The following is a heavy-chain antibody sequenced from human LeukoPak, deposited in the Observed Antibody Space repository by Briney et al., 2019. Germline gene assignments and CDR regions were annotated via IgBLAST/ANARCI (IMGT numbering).Heavy chain of an antibody. Sequence: SETLSLTCTVSGDSISSYYWSWIRQPPGKGLEWIGYIYYSGSTNYNPSLKSRVTISLDTSKNQFSLKLSSVTAADTAVYYCARTAFGESDFDYWGQGTLVTVSS. D-gene: IGHD3-10*01. V-gene: IGHV4-59*08. CDR3: ARTAFGESDFDY. CDR1: GDSISSYY. J-gene: IGHJ4*02. CDR2: IYYSGST.